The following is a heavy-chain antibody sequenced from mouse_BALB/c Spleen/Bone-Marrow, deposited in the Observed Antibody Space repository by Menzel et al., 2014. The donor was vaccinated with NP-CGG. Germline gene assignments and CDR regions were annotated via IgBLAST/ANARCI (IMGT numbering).Heavy chain of an antibody. V-gene: IGHV14-3*02. J-gene: IGHJ3*01. CDR3: ASYYYGSSTFAY. CDR1: GFNIKDTY. Sequence: EVNVVESGAELVKPGASVKLSCTASGFNIKDTYMHWVKQRPEQDLEWIGRIDPANGNTKYDPKFQGKATITADTSSNTAYLQLSSLTSEDTAVYYCASYYYGSSTFAYWGQGTLVTVSA. D-gene: IGHD1-1*01. CDR2: IDPANGNT.